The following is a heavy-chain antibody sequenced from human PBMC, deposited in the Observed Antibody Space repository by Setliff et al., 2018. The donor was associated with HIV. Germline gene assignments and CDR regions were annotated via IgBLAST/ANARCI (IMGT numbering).Heavy chain of an antibody. CDR1: GDSITSTNYY. CDR3: ARCPVLLWFGKISGVDWFDP. CDR2: ISYSGST. D-gene: IGHD3-10*01. V-gene: IGHV4-39*07. Sequence: LRETLSLTCTVSGDSITSTNYYWGWIRQPPGKGLEWIGSISYSGSTYYKSSLKSRVTISVDASKNHFSLKLSSVTAADTAVYYCARCPVLLWFGKISGVDWFDPWGQGTLVTVSS. J-gene: IGHJ5*02.